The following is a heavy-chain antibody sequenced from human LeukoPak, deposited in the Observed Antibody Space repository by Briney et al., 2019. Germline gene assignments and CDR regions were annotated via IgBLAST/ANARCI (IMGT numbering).Heavy chain of an antibody. D-gene: IGHD5-18*01. Sequence: GRSLRLSCAASGFTFSSYGMHWVRQAPGKGLEWVAVISYDGSNKYYADSVKGRFTISRDNSKNTLYLQMNSLRAEDTAVYYCAKRGPGTAMAHLDYWGQGTLVTVSS. J-gene: IGHJ4*02. CDR1: GFTFSSYG. V-gene: IGHV3-30*18. CDR3: AKRGPGTAMAHLDY. CDR2: ISYDGSNK.